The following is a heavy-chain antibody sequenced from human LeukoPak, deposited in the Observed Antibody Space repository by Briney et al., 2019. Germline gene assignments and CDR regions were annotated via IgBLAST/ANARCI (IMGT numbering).Heavy chain of an antibody. CDR1: GFTFSSYG. CDR3: AKSVVAARYLVDY. J-gene: IGHJ4*02. CDR2: ISYDGSNK. Sequence: GGSLRLSCAASGFTFSSYGMHWVRQAPGKGLEWVAVISYDGSNKYYADSVKGRFTISRDNSKNTLYLQMNSLRAEDTAVYYCAKSVVAARYLVDYWGQGTLVTVSS. D-gene: IGHD5-12*01. V-gene: IGHV3-30*18.